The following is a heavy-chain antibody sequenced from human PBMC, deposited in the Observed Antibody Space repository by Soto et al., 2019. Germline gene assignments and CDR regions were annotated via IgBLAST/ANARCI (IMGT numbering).Heavy chain of an antibody. CDR1: GYIFTGYG. D-gene: IGHD2-8*02. V-gene: IGHV1-18*01. CDR3: ARTRGYCTGGTCYFDY. CDR2: ISAYNGDT. J-gene: IGHJ4*02. Sequence: QVQLVQSGAEVKKPGASVKVSCKASGYIFTGYGISWVRQAPGKGPEWMGWISAYNGDTNYAQKLHGRVTMTTDTSTTTAYMELRSLGSHATAVYYCARTRGYCTGGTCYFDYWGQGALVTVSS.